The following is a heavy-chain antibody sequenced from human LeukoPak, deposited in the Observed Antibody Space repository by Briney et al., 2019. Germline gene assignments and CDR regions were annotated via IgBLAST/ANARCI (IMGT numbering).Heavy chain of an antibody. CDR2: MNPNSGNT. D-gene: IGHD1-7*01. V-gene: IGHV1-8*03. CDR3: TTYNWNSGLPSDY. Sequence: GASVKVSCKASGYTFTSYDINWVRQATGQGLEWMGWMNPNSGNTGYAQKFQGRVTITRNTSISTAYMELNSLKAEDTAMYYCTTYNWNSGLPSDYWGQGTLVTVSS. CDR1: GYTFTSYD. J-gene: IGHJ4*02.